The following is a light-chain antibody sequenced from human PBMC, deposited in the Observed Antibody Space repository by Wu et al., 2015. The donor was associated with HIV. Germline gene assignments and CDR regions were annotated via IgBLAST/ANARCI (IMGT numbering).Light chain of an antibody. CDR3: QQRGNWPPYS. J-gene: IGKJ2*03. CDR2: DAS. V-gene: IGKV3-11*01. Sequence: DSVLTQSPGTLSLSPGERATLSCRASQSVSTYLAWYQQKPGQPPRLLIYDASNRATGIPARFSGSGSGTDFTLTINNLEPEDFAIYYCQQRGNWPPYSFGQGTKLEI. CDR1: QSVSTY.